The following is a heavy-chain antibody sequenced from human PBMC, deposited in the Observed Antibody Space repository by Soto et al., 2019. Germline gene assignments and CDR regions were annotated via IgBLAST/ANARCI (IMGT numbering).Heavy chain of an antibody. J-gene: IGHJ3*02. CDR1: GGSISSYY. V-gene: IGHV4-59*01. Sequence: KPSETLSLTCTVSGGSISSYYWSWIRQPPGKGLEWIGYIYYSGSTNYNPSLKSRVTISVDTSKNQFSLKLSSVTAADTAVYYCAGPLGGMGAFDIWGQGTMVTVSS. D-gene: IGHD3-16*01. CDR3: AGPLGGMGAFDI. CDR2: IYYSGST.